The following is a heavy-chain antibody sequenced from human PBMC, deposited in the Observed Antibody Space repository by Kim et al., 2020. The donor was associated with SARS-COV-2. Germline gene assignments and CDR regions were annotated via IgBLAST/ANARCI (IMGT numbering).Heavy chain of an antibody. Sequence: YAGAGRGRFTIANDNSKNTRYLQMNSLRAEDTSVYYCAKGPQQLAYFDYWGQGTLVTVSS. V-gene: IGHV3-23*01. CDR3: AKGPQQLAYFDY. J-gene: IGHJ4*02. D-gene: IGHD6-13*01.